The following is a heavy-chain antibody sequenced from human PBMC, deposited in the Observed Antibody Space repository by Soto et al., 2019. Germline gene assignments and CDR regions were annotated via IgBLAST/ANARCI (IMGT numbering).Heavy chain of an antibody. CDR1: GFTFSSYA. CDR2: IGGGGIGS. V-gene: IGHV3-23*01. Sequence: GGSLRLSCAASGFTFSSYAMSWVRQAPGKGLEWIPTIGGGGIGSYYVDSVKGRFTISRDNSKNTLFLQMNSLRAEDTGVYYCAKDPRLELRGVDSWGQGTQVTVSS. J-gene: IGHJ4*02. D-gene: IGHD1-7*01. CDR3: AKDPRLELRGVDS.